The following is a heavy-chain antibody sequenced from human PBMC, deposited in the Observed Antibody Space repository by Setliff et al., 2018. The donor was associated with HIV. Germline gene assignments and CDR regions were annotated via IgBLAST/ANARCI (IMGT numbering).Heavy chain of an antibody. CDR2: VYYSGST. V-gene: IGHV4-59*01. J-gene: IGHJ4*02. CDR1: GDPISTYY. D-gene: IGHD3-3*01. CDR3: ARGGAFWSGYYGFDY. Sequence: SETLSLTCTVSGDPISTYYWSWVRKPPGKGLEWIGYVYYSGSTSYSPSLRGRVTMSVDPSKNQFSLKLNSVTAADTAIYYCARGGAFWSGYYGFDYWGQGTLVTVSS.